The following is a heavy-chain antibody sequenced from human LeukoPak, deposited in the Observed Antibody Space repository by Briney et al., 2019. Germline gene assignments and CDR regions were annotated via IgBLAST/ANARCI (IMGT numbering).Heavy chain of an antibody. J-gene: IGHJ4*02. CDR2: IYYNGST. V-gene: IGHV4-30-4*01. CDR1: GGSISSGDYY. D-gene: IGHD3-10*01. Sequence: SQTLSLTCTVSGGSISSGDYYWSWIGQPPGKGLEWIGDIYYNGSTYYNPSLKSRVTISVDTSKNQVSLRLSSVTAADTAVYYCAREKSGSYYENFDYWGQGTLVTVSS. CDR3: AREKSGSYYENFDY.